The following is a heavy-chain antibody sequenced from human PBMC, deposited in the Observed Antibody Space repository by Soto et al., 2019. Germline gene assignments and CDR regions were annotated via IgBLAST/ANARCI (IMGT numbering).Heavy chain of an antibody. V-gene: IGHV4-59*01. Sequence: PSDTLSLTCTVSGGSISSYYWSWIRQPPGKGLEWIGYIYYSGSTNYNPSLKSRVTISVDTSKNQFSLKLSSVTAADTAVYYCARGYCSSTSCYFFDYWGQGTLVTVSS. D-gene: IGHD2-2*01. CDR3: ARGYCSSTSCYFFDY. J-gene: IGHJ4*02. CDR2: IYYSGST. CDR1: GGSISSYY.